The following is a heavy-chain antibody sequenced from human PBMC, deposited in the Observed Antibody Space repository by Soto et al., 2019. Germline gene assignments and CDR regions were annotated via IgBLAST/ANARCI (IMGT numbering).Heavy chain of an antibody. J-gene: IGHJ4*02. CDR2: MNPDSGDT. CDR1: GYTFTNYD. Sequence: GASVKVSCKASGYTFTNYDINWVRQATGQGLEWMGWMNPDSGDTRYAQKFQGRVTMTRDTSISTAYMELSSLRSEDTAVYYCARGRRDYYNSGDWVPLGYCGQGTLVTVSS. V-gene: IGHV1-8*01. D-gene: IGHD3-22*01. CDR3: ARGRRDYYNSGDWVPLGY.